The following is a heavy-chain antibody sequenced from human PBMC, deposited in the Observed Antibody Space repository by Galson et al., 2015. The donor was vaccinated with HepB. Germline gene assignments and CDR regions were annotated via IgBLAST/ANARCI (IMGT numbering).Heavy chain of an antibody. CDR1: GFTFSSYA. J-gene: IGHJ6*02. D-gene: IGHD3-16*01. CDR2: INRSGNT. CDR3: ARVPFKGARYGMDV. V-gene: IGHV4-34*08. Sequence: LRLSCAASGFTFSSYAMSWVRQAPGKGLEWIGEINRSGNTNYNPSLKSRLTISVDKSKNQFSLRLSSVTAADTAVYYCARVPFKGARYGMDVWGQGNTVTVSS.